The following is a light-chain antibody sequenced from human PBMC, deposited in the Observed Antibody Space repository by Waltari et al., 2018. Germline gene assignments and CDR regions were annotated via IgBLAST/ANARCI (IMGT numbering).Light chain of an antibody. J-gene: IGLJ3*02. Sequence: QSALTQPRSVSGSPGQSVAISCTGTSSDVGGYNYVACYQQHPGKVPKLKIYGFINRPSGVPERFSGSKSGNTASLTISGLQADDEADYYCCSYAGTYTWVFGGGTKLTVL. CDR1: SSDVGGYNY. V-gene: IGLV2-11*01. CDR2: GFI. CDR3: CSYAGTYTWV.